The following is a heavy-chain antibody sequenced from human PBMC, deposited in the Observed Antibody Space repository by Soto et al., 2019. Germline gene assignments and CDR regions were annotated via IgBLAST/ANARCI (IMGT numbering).Heavy chain of an antibody. CDR3: AFQRGSSGPFDY. CDR1: GFTVSSNY. Sequence: EVQLVESGGGLIQPGGSLRLSCAASGFTVSSNYMSWVRQAPGKGLEWVSVIYSGGSTYYADSVKGRFPISRDNSKNTLYLQMNRLSAEDTAVYYCAFQRGSSGPFDYWGQGTLVTVSS. CDR2: IYSGGST. D-gene: IGHD3-16*01. J-gene: IGHJ4*02. V-gene: IGHV3-53*01.